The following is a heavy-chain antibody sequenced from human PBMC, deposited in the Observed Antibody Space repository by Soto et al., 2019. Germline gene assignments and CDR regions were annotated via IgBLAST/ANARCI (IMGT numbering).Heavy chain of an antibody. J-gene: IGHJ4*02. V-gene: IGHV1-8*01. D-gene: IGHD4-17*01. CDR3: ARIAYGDYSFDY. CDR2: MNPNSGNT. Sequence: ASVKVSCKASGYTFTSYDINWVRQATGQGLEWMGWMNPNSGNTGYAQKFQGRVTMTRNTSISTAYMELSSLRSEDTAVYYCARIAYGDYSFDYWDQRTLVTVSS. CDR1: GYTFTSYD.